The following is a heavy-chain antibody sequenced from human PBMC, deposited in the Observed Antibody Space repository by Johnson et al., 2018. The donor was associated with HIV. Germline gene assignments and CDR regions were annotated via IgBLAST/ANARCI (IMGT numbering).Heavy chain of an antibody. Sequence: VQLVESGGGLVQPGGSLRLSCAASGFTFSTYAMYWVRQAPGKGLEWVSRISGSAGSTYYADSVKGRFTISRDNSKKTLHLLMNSLRAEDTAIYHCAKDILRIAAAGIYGASDIWGQGTMVTVSS. CDR2: ISGSAGST. D-gene: IGHD6-13*01. CDR1: GFTFSTYA. J-gene: IGHJ3*02. V-gene: IGHV3-23*04. CDR3: AKDILRIAAAGIYGASDI.